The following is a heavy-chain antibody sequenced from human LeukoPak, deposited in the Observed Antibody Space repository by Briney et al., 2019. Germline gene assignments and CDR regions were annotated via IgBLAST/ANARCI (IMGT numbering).Heavy chain of an antibody. V-gene: IGHV4-59*01. D-gene: IGHD4-11*01. CDR3: ARRLAVTGRYYLDY. CDR1: GGSISTYY. Sequence: PSETLSLTCTASGGSISTYYWTWIRQPPERGLEWIGYIYYSGITNYNPSLKSRFTMSMDTSRNQFSLRLNSVTAADTAVYYCARRLAVTGRYYLDYWGQGSLVTVSS. CDR2: IYYSGIT. J-gene: IGHJ4*02.